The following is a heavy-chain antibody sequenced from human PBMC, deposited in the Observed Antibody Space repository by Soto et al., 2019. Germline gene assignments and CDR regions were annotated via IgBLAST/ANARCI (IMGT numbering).Heavy chain of an antibody. J-gene: IGHJ6*03. CDR2: INHSGSA. CDR3: ARVQFGWSSSFHFNHMDV. Sequence: SETLSLTCAVYGGSFIDYSWGWIRQSPGTGLEWIGEINHSGSANYDPSLKSRVTISVDTSKNQFSLELSFVTAADTAVYYCARVQFGWSSSFHFNHMDVWGKGITVTVSS. V-gene: IGHV4-34*01. CDR1: GGSFIDYS. D-gene: IGHD6-19*01.